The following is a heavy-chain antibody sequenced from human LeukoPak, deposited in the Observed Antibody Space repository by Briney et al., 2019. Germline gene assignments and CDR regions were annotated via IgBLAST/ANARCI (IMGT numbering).Heavy chain of an antibody. D-gene: IGHD6-13*01. J-gene: IGHJ4*02. CDR1: GGSISSYY. Sequence: SETLSLTCTVSGGSISSYYWSWIRQPPGEGLEWIGYIYYSGSTNYNPSLKSRVTISVDTSKSQFSLKLSSVTAEDTAVYYCASYAASGTAGSDYWGQGTLVTVSS. CDR3: ASYAASGTAGSDY. CDR2: IYYSGST. V-gene: IGHV4-59*12.